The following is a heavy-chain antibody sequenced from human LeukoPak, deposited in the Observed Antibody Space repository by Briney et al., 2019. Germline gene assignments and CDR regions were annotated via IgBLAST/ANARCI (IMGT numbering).Heavy chain of an antibody. CDR1: GGSISSYY. J-gene: IGHJ6*03. Sequence: SETLSLTCTVSGGSISSYYWSWIRQPAGKGLEWIGRIYTSGSTNYNPSLKSRVTMSVDTSKNQLSLKLSSVTAADTAVYYCARGATLVLNYYYYMDVWGKGTTVTVSS. V-gene: IGHV4-4*07. CDR3: ARGATLVLNYYYYMDV. D-gene: IGHD1-26*01. CDR2: IYTSGST.